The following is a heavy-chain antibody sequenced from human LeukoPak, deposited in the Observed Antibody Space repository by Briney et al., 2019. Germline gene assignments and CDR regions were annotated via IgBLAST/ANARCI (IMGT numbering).Heavy chain of an antibody. D-gene: IGHD3-10*01. CDR2: INNSGGST. CDR3: AEERLARGIDY. J-gene: IGHJ4*02. V-gene: IGHV3-23*01. Sequence: GGSLRLSCAASGFTFSNYAMSWVRQAPGKGLEWVSEINNSGGSTYYADSVKGRFTISRDNSKNTVYLQMNSLRAEDTAVYHCAEERLARGIDYWGQGTLVTVSS. CDR1: GFTFSNYA.